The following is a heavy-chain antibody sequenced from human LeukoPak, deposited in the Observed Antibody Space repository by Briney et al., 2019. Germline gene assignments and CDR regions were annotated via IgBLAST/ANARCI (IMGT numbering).Heavy chain of an antibody. CDR1: GHTFTGYY. CDR2: MNPNGGNT. CDR3: ARGHMGPYGSGHNWFDP. Sequence: ASVKVSCKASGHTFTGYYMHWVRQAPGQGLEGMGWMNPNGGNTGYAQKFQGRVTITRNTSISTAYMELSSLRSEDTAVYYCARGHMGPYGSGHNWFDPWGQGTLVTVSS. V-gene: IGHV1-8*03. D-gene: IGHD3-10*01. J-gene: IGHJ5*02.